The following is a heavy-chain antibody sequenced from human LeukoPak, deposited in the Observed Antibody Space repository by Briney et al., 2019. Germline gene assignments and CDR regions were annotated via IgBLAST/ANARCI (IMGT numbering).Heavy chain of an antibody. D-gene: IGHD1-1*01. J-gene: IGHJ6*02. CDR2: TYYRSKWYN. CDR3: ARVPTTTGTNYYYYGMDV. V-gene: IGHV6-1*01. CDR1: GDSVSSNSAA. Sequence: SQTLSLTCAISGDSVSSNSAAWNWNRQSPSRGLEWLGRTYYRSKWYNDYAVSVKSRITINPDTSKNQFSLQLNSVTPEDTAVYYCARVPTTTGTNYYYYGMDVWGQGTTVTVSS.